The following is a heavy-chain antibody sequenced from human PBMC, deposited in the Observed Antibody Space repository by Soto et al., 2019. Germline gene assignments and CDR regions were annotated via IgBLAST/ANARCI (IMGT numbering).Heavy chain of an antibody. Sequence: ASGKVSCKTSGYTFSSYGISWVRQATGQGNKWMKWISANNGNTHYAQKFQSRVTMTTDTFTSTAFMKLRSLRSDDTAVYYCARDFRIWFGELLSTPYYSGMDVWGEGTTVTVSS. D-gene: IGHD3-10*01. CDR2: ISANNGNT. CDR1: GYTFSSYG. V-gene: IGHV1-18*01. J-gene: IGHJ6*04. CDR3: ARDFRIWFGELLSTPYYSGMDV.